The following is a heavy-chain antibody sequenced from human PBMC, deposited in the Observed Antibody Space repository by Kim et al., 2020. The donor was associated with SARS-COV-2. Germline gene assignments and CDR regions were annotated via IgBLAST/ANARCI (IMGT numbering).Heavy chain of an antibody. Sequence: SETLSLTCTVSGGSISSSSYYWGWIRQPPGKGLEWIGSIYYSGSTYYNPSLKSRVTISVDTSKNQFSLKLSSVTAADTAVYYCARDYLADCSGGSCYRSWFDPWGQGTLVTVSS. V-gene: IGHV4-39*07. CDR2: IYYSGST. D-gene: IGHD2-15*01. CDR3: ARDYLADCSGGSCYRSWFDP. J-gene: IGHJ5*02. CDR1: GGSISSSSYY.